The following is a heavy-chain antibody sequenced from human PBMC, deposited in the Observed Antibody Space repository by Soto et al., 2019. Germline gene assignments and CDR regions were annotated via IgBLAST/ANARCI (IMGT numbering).Heavy chain of an antibody. D-gene: IGHD2-21*02. CDR3: ARGRVPKLTARLGGFDP. Sequence: QVQLQQWGAGLLKPSETLSLTCAVYGGSFSGYYWSWIRQPQGKGLEWIGEINHSGSTNYNPYLKMRVTISVATSKIQFSLKLSSGTAADTAVYYCARGRVPKLTARLGGFDPWGQGTLVTVSS. J-gene: IGHJ5*02. CDR2: INHSGST. CDR1: GGSFSGYY. V-gene: IGHV4-34*01.